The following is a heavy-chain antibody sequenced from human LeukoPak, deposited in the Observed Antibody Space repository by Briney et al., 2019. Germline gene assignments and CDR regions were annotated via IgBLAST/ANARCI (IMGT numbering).Heavy chain of an antibody. CDR1: GGSFSDYY. CDR2: INHSRST. V-gene: IGHV4-34*01. D-gene: IGHD5-24*01. CDR3: AREGRYRYGYNEYHSYMDI. J-gene: IGHJ6*03. Sequence: PSETLSLTCAVYGGSFSDYYWSWIRQPPGKGLEWIGEINHSRSTNYNPSLKSRVTISVDTSKNQFSLKLSSVTAAETAVYYCAREGRYRYGYNEYHSYMDIWGKGTTVTVSS.